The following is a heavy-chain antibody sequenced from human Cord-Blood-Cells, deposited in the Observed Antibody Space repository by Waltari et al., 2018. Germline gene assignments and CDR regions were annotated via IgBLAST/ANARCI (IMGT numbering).Heavy chain of an antibody. V-gene: IGHV3-30*04. CDR2: IAYDGSNK. J-gene: IGHJ2*01. CDR1: GFTFSSYA. D-gene: IGHD2-15*01. CDR3: AREEGRRSRYFDL. Sequence: VESGGGVVQPGRSLRLSCAASGFTFSSYAIHRVRQAPGKGLEWVAVIAYDGSNKYYADSVKGRFTISRDNSRNTLYLQMNSLRAEDTAVYYCAREEGRRSRYFDLWGRGTLVTVSS.